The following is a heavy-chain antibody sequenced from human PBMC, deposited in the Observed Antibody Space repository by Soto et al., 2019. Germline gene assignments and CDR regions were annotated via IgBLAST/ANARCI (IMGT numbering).Heavy chain of an antibody. V-gene: IGHV3-21*01. CDR1: GFTFSNYN. Sequence: GGSLRLSCAASGFTFSNYNMNWVRRAPGKGLEWVSSITGSSNYIYYADSVKGRFTISRDNAKNSLYLQMNSLRAEDTAIYFCASNYRRYYAMDVWGQGTTVTVSS. D-gene: IGHD4-4*01. J-gene: IGHJ6*02. CDR3: ASNYRRYYAMDV. CDR2: ITGSSNYI.